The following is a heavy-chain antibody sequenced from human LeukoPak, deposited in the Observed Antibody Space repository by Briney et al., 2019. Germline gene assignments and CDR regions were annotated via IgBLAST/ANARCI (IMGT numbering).Heavy chain of an antibody. CDR1: GGSISSYY. CDR2: IYHSGST. J-gene: IGHJ4*02. CDR3: ARTYYYGSGRYFDY. Sequence: PSETLSLTCTVSGGSISSYYWSWIRQPPGKGLDWIGYIYHSGSTNYNPSLKSRFTISLDTSKNQFSLKLSSVTAADTAVCYCARTYYYGSGRYFDYWGQGTLVTVSS. V-gene: IGHV4-59*01. D-gene: IGHD3-10*01.